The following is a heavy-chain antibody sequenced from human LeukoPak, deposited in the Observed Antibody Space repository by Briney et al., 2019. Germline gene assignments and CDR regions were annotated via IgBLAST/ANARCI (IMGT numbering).Heavy chain of an antibody. V-gene: IGHV4-59*01. CDR1: GGSISSYF. D-gene: IGHD3-9*01. CDR3: ASLLTGYNSIDY. CDR2: IYYSGTT. Sequence: SETLSLTCTVSGGSISSYFWSWIRQPPGKGLEWIGYIYYSGTTNYNPSLKSRVTISGDTSKRQFSLKLSSVTAADTAVYYCASLLTGYNSIDYWGQGTLVTVSS. J-gene: IGHJ4*02.